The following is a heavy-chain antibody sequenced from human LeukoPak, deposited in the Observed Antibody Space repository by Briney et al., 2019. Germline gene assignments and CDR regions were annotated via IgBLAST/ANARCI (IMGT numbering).Heavy chain of an antibody. CDR1: GFTFSSYG. J-gene: IGHJ4*02. V-gene: IGHV3-33*01. Sequence: PGGSLRLSCAASGFTFSSYGMHWVRQAPGKGLEWVAVIWYDGSNKYYADSVKGRFTISRDNAKNTLYLQMNSLTAEDTAVYYCARDRYSSGWIDNWGQGTLVTVSS. D-gene: IGHD6-19*01. CDR3: ARDRYSSGWIDN. CDR2: IWYDGSNK.